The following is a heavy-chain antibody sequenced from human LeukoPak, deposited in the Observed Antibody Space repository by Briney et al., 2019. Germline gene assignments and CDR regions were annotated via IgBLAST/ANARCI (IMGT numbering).Heavy chain of an antibody. Sequence: GGSLRLSCAASGFTFSSYAMHWVRQAPGKGLEYVSAISSNGGSTYYANSVKGRFTISRDNSKNTLYLQMNSLGADDTAVYYCAKGNWRYFDYWGQGTLVTVSS. CDR3: AKGNWRYFDY. V-gene: IGHV3-64*01. D-gene: IGHD1-1*01. CDR1: GFTFSSYA. J-gene: IGHJ4*02. CDR2: ISSNGGST.